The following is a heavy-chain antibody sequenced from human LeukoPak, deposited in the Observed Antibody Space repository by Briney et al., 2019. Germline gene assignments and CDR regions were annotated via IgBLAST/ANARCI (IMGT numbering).Heavy chain of an antibody. V-gene: IGHV1-2*02. CDR3: ATLLWFGEPHDY. D-gene: IGHD3-10*01. J-gene: IGHJ4*02. Sequence: ASVKVSCKASGYTFTSYYMHWVRQAPGQGLEWMGWINPNSGGTNYAQKFQGRVTMTRDTSISTAYMKLSRLRSDDTAVYYCATLLWFGEPHDYWGQGTLVTVSS. CDR1: GYTFTSYY. CDR2: INPNSGGT.